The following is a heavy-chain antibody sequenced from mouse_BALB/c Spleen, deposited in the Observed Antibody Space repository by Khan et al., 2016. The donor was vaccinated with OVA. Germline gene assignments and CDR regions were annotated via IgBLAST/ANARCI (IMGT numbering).Heavy chain of an antibody. Sequence: QIQLVQSGPELKKPGETVKISCKASGYTFTDYSMHWVKQAPGKGLKWMGWINTETGEPTYADDFKGRFAFSLETSASTAYLQINNLKNEETATYCCARDFLYYYGSSPFAYWGQGTLVTVSA. D-gene: IGHD1-1*01. CDR2: INTETGEP. CDR3: ARDFLYYYGSSPFAY. V-gene: IGHV9-2-1*01. J-gene: IGHJ3*01. CDR1: GYTFTDYS.